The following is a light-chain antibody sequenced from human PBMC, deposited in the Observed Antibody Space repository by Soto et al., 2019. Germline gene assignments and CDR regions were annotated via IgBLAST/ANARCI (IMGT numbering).Light chain of an antibody. CDR3: QQYSTYPWT. V-gene: IGKV1-5*01. CDR1: QSISSW. J-gene: IGKJ1*01. CDR2: DAS. Sequence: DIQMTQSPSTLSASVGDRVTITCRASQSISSWLAWYQQKPGKAPKLLIFDASSLESGVPSRFSGSGSATEFTLTISSPQPDDFATYYCQQYSTYPWTFGQGTKVDIK.